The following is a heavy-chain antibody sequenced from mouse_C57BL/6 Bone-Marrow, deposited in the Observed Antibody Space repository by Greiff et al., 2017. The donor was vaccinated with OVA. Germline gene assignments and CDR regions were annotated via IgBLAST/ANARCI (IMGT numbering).Heavy chain of an antibody. CDR1: GYSITSGYY. Sequence: EVQLQESGPGLVKPSQSLSLTCSVTGYSITSGYYWNWIRQFPGNKLEWMGYISYDGSNNYNPSLKNRISITRDTSKNQFFLKLNSVTTEDTATYYCAGAWFAYWGQGTLVTVSA. V-gene: IGHV3-6*01. CDR2: ISYDGSN. CDR3: AGAWFAY. J-gene: IGHJ3*01.